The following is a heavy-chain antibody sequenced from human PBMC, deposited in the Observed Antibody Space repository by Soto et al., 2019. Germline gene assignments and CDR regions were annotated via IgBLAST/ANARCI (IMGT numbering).Heavy chain of an antibody. V-gene: IGHV3-30*18. Sequence: QVLLVESGGGVVQPGRSLRLSCAASRFTFSDYGMHWVRQAPGKGLEWVAGISHGATRKSYSDSVKGRFIISRDNSKKMLYLQLNSLRREDTAVYYCAKDWVAGSNRYQLDYWGRGTLVTVSS. CDR3: AKDWVAGSNRYQLDY. J-gene: IGHJ4*02. CDR1: RFTFSDYG. D-gene: IGHD1-1*01. CDR2: ISHGATRK.